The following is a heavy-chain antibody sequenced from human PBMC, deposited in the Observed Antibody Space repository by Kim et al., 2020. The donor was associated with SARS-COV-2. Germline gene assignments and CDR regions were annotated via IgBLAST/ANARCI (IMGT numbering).Heavy chain of an antibody. D-gene: IGHD6-13*01. CDR3: ARAKGGGSWYWVRWFDP. J-gene: IGHJ5*02. CDR2: IYHSGST. V-gene: IGHV4-4*02. CDR1: GGSISSSNW. Sequence: SETLSPTCAVSGGSISSSNWWSWVRQPPGKGLEWIGEIYHSGSTNYNPSLKSRVTISVDKSKNQFSLKLSSVTAADTAVYYCARAKGGGSWYWVRWFDPWGQGTLGTVSS.